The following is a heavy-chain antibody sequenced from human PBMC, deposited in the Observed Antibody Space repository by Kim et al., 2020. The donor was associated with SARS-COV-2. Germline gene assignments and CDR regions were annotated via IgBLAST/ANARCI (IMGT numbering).Heavy chain of an antibody. CDR2: VYSGGET. J-gene: IGHJ3*02. V-gene: IGHV3-66*01. CDR3: ARDPTGDNLDAFDI. Sequence: GGSLRLSCAASGITVSGNYMNWVRQAPGKGLEWVSVVYSGGETYYADSVKDRFSISRDISNNTLYLQLNSLRAEDTAVYYCARDPTGDNLDAFDIWGQGTMVTVSS. CDR1: GITVSGNY. D-gene: IGHD4-17*01.